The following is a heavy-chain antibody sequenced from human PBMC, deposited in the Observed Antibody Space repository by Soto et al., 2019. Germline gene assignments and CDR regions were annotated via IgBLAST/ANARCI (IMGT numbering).Heavy chain of an antibody. CDR1: GGSISSYY. CDR3: ARGGLRYFDWFPTDAFDI. V-gene: IGHV4-59*01. D-gene: IGHD3-9*01. Sequence: PSETLSLTCTVSGGSISSYYWSWIRQPPGKGLEWIGYIYYSGSTNYNPSLKSRVTISVDTSKNQFSLKLSSVTAADTAVYYCARGGLRYFDWFPTDAFDIWGQGTMVTVSS. CDR2: IYYSGST. J-gene: IGHJ3*02.